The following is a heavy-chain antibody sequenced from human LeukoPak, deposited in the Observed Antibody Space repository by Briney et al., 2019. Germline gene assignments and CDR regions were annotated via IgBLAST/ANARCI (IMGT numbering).Heavy chain of an antibody. D-gene: IGHD5-18*01. CDR3: ARTLPQEDTVDY. J-gene: IGHJ4*02. CDR1: GGSISSYY. Sequence: KSSETLSLTCTVPGGSISSYYWSWIRQPPGKGLEWIGYIYYSGSTNYNPSLKSRVTISVDTSKNQFSLKLSSVTAADTAVYYCARTLPQEDTVDYWGQGTLVTVSS. CDR2: IYYSGST. V-gene: IGHV4-59*08.